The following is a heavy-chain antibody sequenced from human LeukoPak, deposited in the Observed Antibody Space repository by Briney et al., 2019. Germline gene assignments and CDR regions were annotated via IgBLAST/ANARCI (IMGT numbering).Heavy chain of an antibody. CDR3: AKDRQWLVQAFDI. J-gene: IGHJ3*02. D-gene: IGHD6-19*01. V-gene: IGHV3-23*01. Sequence: SGGSLRLSCAASGFTFSSYAMSWVRQAPGKGLEWVSAISGSGGSTYYADSVKGRFTISRDNSKNTLYLQMNSLRAEDTAVYYCAKDRQWLVQAFDIWGQGTMVTVSS. CDR2: ISGSGGST. CDR1: GFTFSSYA.